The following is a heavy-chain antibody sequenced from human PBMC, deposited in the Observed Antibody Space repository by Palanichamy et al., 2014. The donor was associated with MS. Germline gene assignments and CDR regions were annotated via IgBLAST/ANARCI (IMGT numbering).Heavy chain of an antibody. Sequence: QVQXVESGEAXSSLEVPETLLCSLWIHFSSYAMHWVRQAPGKGLEWVAVISYDGSNKYYVDSVKGRFTISRDNSKNTLYLQMNSLRAEDTAAYYCARDPSYYDSSGVVRYFDYWGQGTLVTVSS. CDR1: IHFSSYA. V-gene: IGHV3-30-3*01. CDR2: ISYDGSNK. D-gene: IGHD3-22*01. CDR3: ARDPSYYDSSGVVRYFDY. J-gene: IGHJ4*02.